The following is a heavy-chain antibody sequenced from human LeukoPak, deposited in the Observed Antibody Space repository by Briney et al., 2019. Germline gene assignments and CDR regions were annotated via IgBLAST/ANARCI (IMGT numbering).Heavy chain of an antibody. CDR2: IWYDGSNK. CDR1: GFTFSSYA. CDR3: ARPTAPYYYYGMDV. D-gene: IGHD1-1*01. V-gene: IGHV3-33*01. Sequence: PGGSLRLSCTASGFTFSSYAMHWVRRAPGKGLEWVAVIWYDGSNKYYPDSVKGRFTISRDNAKNSLYLQIDSLRAEDTAVYYCARPTAPYYYYGMDVWGQGTTVTVSS. J-gene: IGHJ6*02.